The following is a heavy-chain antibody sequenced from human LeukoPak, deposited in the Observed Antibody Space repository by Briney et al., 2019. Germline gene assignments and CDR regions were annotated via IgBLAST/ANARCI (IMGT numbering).Heavy chain of an antibody. V-gene: IGHV4-59*01. D-gene: IGHD3/OR15-3a*01. CDR2: IYYSGST. J-gene: IGHJ5*02. CDR1: GGSISSYY. CDR3: ARAKRTIFGPVMPYNWFDP. Sequence: PSETLSLTCTVSGGSISSYYWNWIRQPPGKGLEWIGYIYYSGSTNYNPSLKSRVTISVDTSKNQFSLKLSSVTAADTAVYYCARAKRTIFGPVMPYNWFDPWGQGTLVTVSS.